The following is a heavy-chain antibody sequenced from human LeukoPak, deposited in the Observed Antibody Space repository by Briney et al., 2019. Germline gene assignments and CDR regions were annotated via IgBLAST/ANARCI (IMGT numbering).Heavy chain of an antibody. CDR3: ARAEGGSLNWFDP. D-gene: IGHD1-26*01. CDR1: GYTFTGYY. Sequence: ASVKVSXKASGYTFTGYYMHWVRQAPGQGLEWIGWINPNSGGTNYAQKFQGRVTMTRDTSISTAYMELSRLRSDDTAVYYCARAEGGSLNWFDPWGQGTLVTVSS. CDR2: INPNSGGT. V-gene: IGHV1-2*02. J-gene: IGHJ5*02.